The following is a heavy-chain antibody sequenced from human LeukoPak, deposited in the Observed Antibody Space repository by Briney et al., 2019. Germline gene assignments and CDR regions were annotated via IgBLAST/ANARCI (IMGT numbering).Heavy chain of an antibody. CDR3: ARGGDYRFDY. CDR2: IYHSGST. D-gene: IGHD4-17*01. J-gene: IGHJ4*02. CDR1: GGSISSGGYS. V-gene: IGHV4-30-2*01. Sequence: PSETLSLTCAVSGGSISSGGYSWSWIRQPPGKGLEWIGYIYHSGSTYYNPSLKSRVTISEDRSKNQFSLKLSSVTAADTAVYYCARGGDYRFDYWGQGTLVTVSS.